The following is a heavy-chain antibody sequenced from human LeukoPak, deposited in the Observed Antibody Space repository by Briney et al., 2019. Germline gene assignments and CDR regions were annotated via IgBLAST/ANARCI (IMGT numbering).Heavy chain of an antibody. D-gene: IGHD2-15*01. Sequence: SVKVSRQASGGTLRRHSFCLVRQAPGQGIEWVGGDMPIFGTANYAQKFQGRVTITADESTSSAYMELSSLRSEDTAVYYCARVCDFEVVAATFNWFDPWGQGTLVTVSS. CDR2: DMPIFGTA. CDR3: ARVCDFEVVAATFNWFDP. J-gene: IGHJ5*02. CDR1: GGTLRRHS. V-gene: IGHV1-69*13.